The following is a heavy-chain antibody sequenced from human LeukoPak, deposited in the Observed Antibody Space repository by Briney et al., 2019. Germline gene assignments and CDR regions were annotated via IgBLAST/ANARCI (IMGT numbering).Heavy chain of an antibody. D-gene: IGHD4-17*01. CDR3: ATGLTTVTTLDYYGMDV. J-gene: IGHJ6*02. CDR2: INPSGGST. CDR1: GYTFTSYY. Sequence: ASVKVSCKASGYTFTSYYMHWVRQAPGQGLEWMGIINPSGGSTSYAQKFQGRVTMTRDTPTSTVYMELSRLRAEDTAVYYCATGLTTVTTLDYYGMDVWGQGTTVTVSS. V-gene: IGHV1-46*01.